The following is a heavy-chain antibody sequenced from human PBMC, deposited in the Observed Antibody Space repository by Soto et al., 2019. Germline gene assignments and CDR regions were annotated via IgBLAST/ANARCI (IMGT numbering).Heavy chain of an antibody. CDR1: GDSVSSNSAA. CDR2: TYYRSKWYN. D-gene: IGHD2-15*01. J-gene: IGHJ6*02. V-gene: IGHV6-1*01. Sequence: PSQTLSLTCAISGDSVSSNSAAWNWIRQSPSRGLEWLGRTYYRSKWYNDYAVSVKSRITINPDTSKNQFSLQLNSVTPEDTAVYYCARDWEAVVDATPYYYYYGMDVWGQGTTVTVSS. CDR3: ARDWEAVVDATPYYYYYGMDV.